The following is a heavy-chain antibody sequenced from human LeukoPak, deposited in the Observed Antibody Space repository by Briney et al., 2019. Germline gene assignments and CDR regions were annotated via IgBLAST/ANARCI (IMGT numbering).Heavy chain of an antibody. D-gene: IGHD4-17*01. V-gene: IGHV3-23*01. CDR2: ITGTGGNT. CDR3: AKRRHDYGDYYYMDV. J-gene: IGHJ6*03. Sequence: GGSLRLSCAGSGFTFNTYAMSWVRQAPGKGLEWVSGITGTGGNTYYADSVKGRFTISRVNSKNTLYLQMNSLRADDTAVYYCAKRRHDYGDYYYMDVWGKGTTVTISS. CDR1: GFTFNTYA.